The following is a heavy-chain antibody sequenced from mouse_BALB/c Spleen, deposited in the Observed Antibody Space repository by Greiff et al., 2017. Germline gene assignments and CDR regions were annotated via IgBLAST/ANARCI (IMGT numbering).Heavy chain of an antibody. CDR1: GFTFSSFG. J-gene: IGHJ2*01. V-gene: IGHV5-17*02. D-gene: IGHD1-1*01. CDR3: ASATVVDAMDY. CDR2: ISSGSSTI. Sequence: EVQLVESGGGLVQPGGSRKLSCAASGFTFSSFGMHWVRQAPEKGLEWVAYISSGSSTIYYADTVKGRFTISRDNPKNTLFLQMTSLRSEDTAMYYCASATVVDAMDYWGQGTTLTVSS.